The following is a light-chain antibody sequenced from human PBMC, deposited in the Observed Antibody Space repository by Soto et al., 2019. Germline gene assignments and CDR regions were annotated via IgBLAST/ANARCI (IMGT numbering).Light chain of an antibody. CDR1: QSVTSNY. J-gene: IGKJ1*01. CDR2: GAS. V-gene: IGKV3-20*01. Sequence: EIVLTQSPGTLSLSPGERAPLSCRASQSVTSNYLAWYQQKPGQAPRLLIFGASIRDTGIPDSFSGSGSGTDFTLTISSLQPEDVATYYCQKYNSAPLTFGQGTKG. CDR3: QKYNSAPLT.